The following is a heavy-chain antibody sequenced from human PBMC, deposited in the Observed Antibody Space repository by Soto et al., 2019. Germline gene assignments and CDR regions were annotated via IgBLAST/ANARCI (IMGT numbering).Heavy chain of an antibody. CDR1: GGSFSGYY. Sequence: PSETLSLTCAVYGGSFSGYYWSWIRQPPGKGLEWIGEINHSGSTNYNPSLKSRVTISVDTSKNQFSLKLSSVTAADTAVYYCARAARGSSSWVYYYYGMDVWGQGTTVTVSS. CDR3: ARAARGSSSWVYYYYGMDV. V-gene: IGHV4-34*01. CDR2: INHSGST. J-gene: IGHJ6*02. D-gene: IGHD6-13*01.